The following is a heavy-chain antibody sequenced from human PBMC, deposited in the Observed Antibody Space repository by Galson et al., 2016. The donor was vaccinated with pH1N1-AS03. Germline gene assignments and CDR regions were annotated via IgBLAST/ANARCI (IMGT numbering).Heavy chain of an antibody. CDR3: TPTQWLAFLSAFDI. V-gene: IGHV3-49*04. J-gene: IGHJ3*02. CDR1: GFTFGDYA. D-gene: IGHD6-19*01. CDR2: IRSTTYGGTT. Sequence: SLRLSCAGSGFTFGDYAMTWVRQAPGKGLECVGFIRSTTYGGTTEYAASVKGRFTISRDDSKNIAYLQMNSLKTEDTAFYYCTPTQWLAFLSAFDIWGQGTVVTVSS.